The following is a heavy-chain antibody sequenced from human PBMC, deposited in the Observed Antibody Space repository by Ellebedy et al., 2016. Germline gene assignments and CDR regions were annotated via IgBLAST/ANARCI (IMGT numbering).Heavy chain of an antibody. D-gene: IGHD6-19*01. CDR3: AKWNGGWYAFEV. CDR1: GGSIIISSGDYY. Sequence: SETLSLTCTVSGGSIIISSGDYYWSWIRRPPGKGLEWIGYVFHTGTTNYNPSLKSRVTMSVDTSKSQFSLRLTSVTAADTAVYYCAKWNGGWYAFEVWGQGTMVTVSS. J-gene: IGHJ3*01. V-gene: IGHV4-61*08. CDR2: VFHTGTT.